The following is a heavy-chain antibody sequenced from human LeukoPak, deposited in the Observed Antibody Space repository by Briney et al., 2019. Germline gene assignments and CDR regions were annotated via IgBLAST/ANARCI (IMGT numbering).Heavy chain of an antibody. CDR1: GGTFSSYA. CDR3: ASPRYYYYGMDV. J-gene: IGHJ6*02. V-gene: IGHV1-69*04. CDR2: IIPILGIA. Sequence: GASVKVSCKASGGTFSSYAISWVRQAPGQGIEWMGRIIPILGIANYAQKFQGRVTITADKSTSTAYMELSSLRSEDTAVYYCASPRYYYYGMDVWGQGTTVTVSS.